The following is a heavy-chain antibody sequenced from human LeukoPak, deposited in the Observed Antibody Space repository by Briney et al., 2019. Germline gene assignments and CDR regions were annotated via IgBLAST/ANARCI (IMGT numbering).Heavy chain of an antibody. CDR2: ISYDGSIK. D-gene: IGHD7-27*01. V-gene: IGHV3-30*18. J-gene: IGHJ4*02. CDR3: TKGVLGRTQPVSAGFDY. Sequence: PGGSLRLSCAASGFTFSNYGMHWVRQAPGKGLEWVAVISYDGSIKYYADSVKGRFTISRDNSKNTLYLQMNSLRAEDTAVYYCTKGVLGRTQPVSAGFDYWGQGTLVTVSS. CDR1: GFTFSNYG.